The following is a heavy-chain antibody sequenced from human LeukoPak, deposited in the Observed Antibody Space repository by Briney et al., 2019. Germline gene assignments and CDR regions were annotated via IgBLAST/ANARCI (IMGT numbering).Heavy chain of an antibody. CDR1: GGSISGYY. Sequence: SSETLSLTCTVSGGSISGYYWSWIRQPPGKGLEWIGEINHSGSTNYNPSLKSRVTISVDTSKNQFSLKLSSVTAADTAVYYCARSRGTYYYDSSGYYLDYWGQGTLVTVSS. CDR3: ARSRGTYYYDSSGYYLDY. CDR2: INHSGST. J-gene: IGHJ4*02. D-gene: IGHD3-22*01. V-gene: IGHV4-34*01.